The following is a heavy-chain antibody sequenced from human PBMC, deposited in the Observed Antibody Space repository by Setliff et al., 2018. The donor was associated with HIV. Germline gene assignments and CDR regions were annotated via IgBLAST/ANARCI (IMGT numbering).Heavy chain of an antibody. CDR2: MYYSGTT. D-gene: IGHD6-13*01. CDR3: ARHFRYSGSWYESYFDY. CDR1: GVSISNYY. V-gene: IGHV4-59*08. Sequence: TSETLSLTCTVSGVSISNYYWSWIRQPPGKGLEWIGYMYYSGTTFYNPPLKSRVFISVDTSVSQFSLQLSSVTAADTAIYYCARHFRYSGSWYESYFDYWSQGTLVTVSS. J-gene: IGHJ4*02.